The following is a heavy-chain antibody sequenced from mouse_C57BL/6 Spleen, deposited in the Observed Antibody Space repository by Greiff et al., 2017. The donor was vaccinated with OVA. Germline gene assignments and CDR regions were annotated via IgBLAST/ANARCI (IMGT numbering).Heavy chain of an antibody. V-gene: IGHV2-2*01. CDR2: IWSGGST. J-gene: IGHJ4*01. D-gene: IGHD1-1*01. Sequence: VHLVESGPGLVQPSQSLSITCTVSGFSLTSYGVHWVRQSPGKGLEWLGVIWSGGSTDYNAAFISRLSISKDNSKSQVFFKMNSLQADDTAIYYCARERYYYGSEDYAMDYWGQGTSVTVSS. CDR1: GFSLTSYG. CDR3: ARERYYYGSEDYAMDY.